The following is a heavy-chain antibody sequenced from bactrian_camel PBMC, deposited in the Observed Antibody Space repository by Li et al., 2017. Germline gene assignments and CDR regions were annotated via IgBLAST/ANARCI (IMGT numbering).Heavy chain of an antibody. V-gene: IGHV3S40*01. CDR2: INNGGDSP. CDR1: GFTFKDYD. Sequence: VQLVESGGGLVQPGGSLSLSCAASGFTFKDYDMSWVRQAPGKGLEWVSFINNGGDSPYLADSVKGRFTISRDNAKNTLYLQMDSLRSEDTALYYCVTGRGAMGHFGYWGQGTQVTVS. J-gene: IGHJ6*01. D-gene: IGHD3*01. CDR3: VTGRGAMGHFGY.